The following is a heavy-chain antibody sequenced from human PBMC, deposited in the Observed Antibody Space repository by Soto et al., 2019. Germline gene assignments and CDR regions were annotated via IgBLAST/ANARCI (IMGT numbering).Heavy chain of an antibody. Sequence: QLQLQESGPGLVKPSETLSLTCTVSGGSISSSSYYWGWIRQPPGKGLEWIGSIYYSGSTYYNPSLKSRVPISGDTPMTHVSLKLSSVTAADTAVYYCARYGIAAGGDIWGQGTMVTVSS. CDR3: ARYGIAAGGDI. V-gene: IGHV4-39*01. J-gene: IGHJ3*02. D-gene: IGHD6-13*01. CDR1: GGSISSSSYY. CDR2: IYYSGST.